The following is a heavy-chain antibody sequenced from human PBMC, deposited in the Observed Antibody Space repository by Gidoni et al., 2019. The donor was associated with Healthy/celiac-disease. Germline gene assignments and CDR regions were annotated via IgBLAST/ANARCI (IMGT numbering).Heavy chain of an antibody. V-gene: IGHV2-26*01. CDR1: GFSLSTPRMG. CDR2: IFSNDEK. J-gene: IGHJ6*03. Sequence: QVTLTESGPVLVNPTETLPLTCTVSGFSLSTPRMGVSWIRQPPGKDLEWLAHIFSNDEKSYSTSLKSRLTISKDTSKSQVVLTMTNMDPVDTATYYCARMKKTTVTVGDYYYMDVWGKGTTVTVSS. D-gene: IGHD4-4*01. CDR3: ARMKKTTVTVGDYYYMDV.